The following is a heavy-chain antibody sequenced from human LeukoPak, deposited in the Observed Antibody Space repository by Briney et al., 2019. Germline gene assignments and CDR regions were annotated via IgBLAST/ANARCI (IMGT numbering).Heavy chain of an antibody. CDR1: GFTFSSYA. D-gene: IGHD3-10*01. CDR3: AKGEYYYGSGSYYY. CDR2: IGATGGST. V-gene: IGHV3-23*01. J-gene: IGHJ4*02. Sequence: GGSLRLSCAASGFTFSSYAMTWVRQAPGKGLEWVSTIGATGGSTYYADSVKGRFTISRDNSKNTLYLQMNSLRAEDTAVYYCAKGEYYYGSGSYYYWGQGTLVTVSS.